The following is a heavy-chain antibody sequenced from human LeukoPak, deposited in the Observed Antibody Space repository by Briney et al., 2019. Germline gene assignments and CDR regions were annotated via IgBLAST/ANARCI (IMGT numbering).Heavy chain of an antibody. Sequence: SETLSLTCAVYGGSFSGYYWSWIRQPPGKGLEWIGEINHSGSTNYNPSLKSRVTISVDTSKNQFSLKLSSVTAADTAVYYCARVLGGSTNGFDYWGQGTLVTVSS. CDR1: GGSFSGYY. D-gene: IGHD3-16*01. V-gene: IGHV4-34*01. CDR2: INHSGST. CDR3: ARVLGGSTNGFDY. J-gene: IGHJ4*02.